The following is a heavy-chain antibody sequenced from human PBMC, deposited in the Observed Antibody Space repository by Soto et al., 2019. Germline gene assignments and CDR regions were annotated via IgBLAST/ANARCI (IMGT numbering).Heavy chain of an antibody. CDR2: VWYDGGNK. Sequence: QVQLVESGGGVVQPGRSLRLSCAASGFTFCSYGMHWVRQAPGKGLEWVALVWYDGGNKYYADSVKGRFTISRDNSKNTLYLQMNSLRDEDTAVYYYVRAAGYSGNDYVYYYGMDVWGQGTTVTVSS. V-gene: IGHV3-33*01. D-gene: IGHD5-12*01. CDR1: GFTFCSYG. J-gene: IGHJ6*02. CDR3: VRAAGYSGNDYVYYYGMDV.